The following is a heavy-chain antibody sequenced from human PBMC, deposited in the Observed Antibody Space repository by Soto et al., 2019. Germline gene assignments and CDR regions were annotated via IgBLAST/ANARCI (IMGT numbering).Heavy chain of an antibody. V-gene: IGHV3-73*01. D-gene: IGHD3-9*01. CDR2: IRSKANSYAT. J-gene: IGHJ6*02. CDR3: TSTYDILTGYYHYYYYGMDV. Sequence: GGSLRLSCAASGFTFSGSGMHWVRQSSGKGLEWVGRIRSKANSYATAYAASVKGRFTISRDDSKNTAYLQMNSLKTEDTAVYYCTSTYDILTGYYHYYYYGMDVWGQGTKVTVSS. CDR1: GFTFSGSG.